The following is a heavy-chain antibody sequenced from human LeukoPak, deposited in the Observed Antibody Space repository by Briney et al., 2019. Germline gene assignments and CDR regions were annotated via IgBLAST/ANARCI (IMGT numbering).Heavy chain of an antibody. CDR1: GFTVTNFA. J-gene: IGHJ4*02. Sequence: GSLRLSCAASGFTVTNFAIAWVRQAPGKGLEWVAAIGGDADGTTYPDRVRGRFFLSRDSSKNTLYLQMNVLTGEDTAVYHCVHPTGEGWFYFPYWGQGTPVTVSS. D-gene: IGHD7-27*01. CDR2: IGGDADGT. CDR3: VHPTGEGWFYFPY. V-gene: IGHV3-23*01.